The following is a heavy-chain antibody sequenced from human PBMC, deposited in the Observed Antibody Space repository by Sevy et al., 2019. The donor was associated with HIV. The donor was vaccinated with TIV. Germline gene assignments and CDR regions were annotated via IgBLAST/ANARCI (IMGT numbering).Heavy chain of an antibody. CDR2: ISSSFTNI. D-gene: IGHD3-10*02. V-gene: IGHV3-48*03. Sequence: GGSLRLSCVASGFTFSIYEMNWVRQAPGQGLEWVSYISSSFTNIYYADSVKGRFTISRDNAKNSLYLQMTSLRAEDTAVYYCTNYVHYWGQGTLVTVS. J-gene: IGHJ4*02. CDR3: TNYVHY. CDR1: GFTFSIYE.